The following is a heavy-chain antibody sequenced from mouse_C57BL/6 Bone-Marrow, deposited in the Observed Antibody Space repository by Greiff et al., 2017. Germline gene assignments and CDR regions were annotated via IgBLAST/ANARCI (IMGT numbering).Heavy chain of an antibody. D-gene: IGHD4-1*02. Sequence: EVKVEESGGGLVQPGGSMKLSCAASGFTFSDAWMDWVRQSPEKGLEWVAEIRNKANNHATYYAESVKGRFTISRDDSKSSVYLQMNSLRAEDTGIYYCTRGPQLGGFDYWGQGTTLTVSS. CDR2: IRNKANNHAT. V-gene: IGHV6-6*01. CDR1: GFTFSDAW. CDR3: TRGPQLGGFDY. J-gene: IGHJ2*01.